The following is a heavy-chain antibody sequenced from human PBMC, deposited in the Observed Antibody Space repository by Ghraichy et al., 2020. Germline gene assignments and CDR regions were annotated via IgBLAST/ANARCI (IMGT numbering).Heavy chain of an antibody. Sequence: GGSLRLSCAASGFTFSTYGMHWVRQAPGKGLEWVAVISNDGNNKYYADSVKGRFTISRDNSRNTLYLQMNSLTTEDTAVYYCAKDGSIVVIPIVNIDSWGQGTLVTVSS. J-gene: IGHJ4*02. CDR2: ISNDGNNK. D-gene: IGHD2-2*01. CDR1: GFTFSTYG. CDR3: AKDGSIVVIPIVNIDS. V-gene: IGHV3-30*18.